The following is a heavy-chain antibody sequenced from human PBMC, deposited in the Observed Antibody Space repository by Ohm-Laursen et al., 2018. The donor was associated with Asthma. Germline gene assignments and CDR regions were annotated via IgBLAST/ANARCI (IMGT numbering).Heavy chain of an antibody. V-gene: IGHV1-8*01. CDR3: ARRPYGSGRNWFDP. CDR1: GYTFTSYD. Sequence: EASVKVSCNASGYTFTSYDINWVRQATGQGLEWMGWMNPNSGNTGYAQKFQGRVTMTRNTSISTAYMELSSLRSEDTAVYYCARRPYGSGRNWFDPWGQGTLVTVSS. D-gene: IGHD3-10*01. J-gene: IGHJ5*02. CDR2: MNPNSGNT.